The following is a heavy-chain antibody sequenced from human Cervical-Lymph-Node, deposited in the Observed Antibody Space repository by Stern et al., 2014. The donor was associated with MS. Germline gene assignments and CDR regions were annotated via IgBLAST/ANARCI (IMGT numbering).Heavy chain of an antibody. V-gene: IGHV4-39*01. CDR2: IDYSGRT. J-gene: IGHJ4*02. CDR3: ARLPGEVYDSSGYCDY. D-gene: IGHD3-22*01. CDR1: GGSISSSSYY. Sequence: QLQLQESGPGLVKPSETLSLTCTVSGGSISSSSYYWGWIRQPPGKGLEWIGSIDYSGRTYYTPSLKSRVPISVDTSKTQFSQKLSSGTAADTAVYYCARLPGEVYDSSGYCDYWGQGTLVTVSS.